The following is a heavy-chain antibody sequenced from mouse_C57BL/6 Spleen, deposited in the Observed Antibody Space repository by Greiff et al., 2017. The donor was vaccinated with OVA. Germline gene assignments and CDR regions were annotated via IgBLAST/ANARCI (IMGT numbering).Heavy chain of an antibody. V-gene: IGHV1-72*01. J-gene: IGHJ1*03. CDR3: ARAPSYYGCCYGWYCDV. CDR1: GYTFTSYW. D-gene: IGHD1-1*01. CDR2: IDPNSGGT. Sequence: VQLQQPGAELVKPGASVTLSCTASGYTFTSYWMHWVKQTPGRGLEWIGRIDPNSGGTKYTEKFQSKATLTVDKPSSSAYMQLSSLTSEDSAVYYCARAPSYYGCCYGWYCDVWCTGTTRTGAS.